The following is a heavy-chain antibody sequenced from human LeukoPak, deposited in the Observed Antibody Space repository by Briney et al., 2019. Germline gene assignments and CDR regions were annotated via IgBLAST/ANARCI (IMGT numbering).Heavy chain of an antibody. J-gene: IGHJ5*02. D-gene: IGHD6-13*01. Sequence: SETLSLTCTVSGGSISSSSYYWGWIRQPPGKGLEWIGSIYYSGSTYYNPSLKSRVTISVDTSKNQFSLKLSSVTAADTAVYYCARGEQQLGNWFDPWGQGTLVTVSS. V-gene: IGHV4-39*07. CDR1: GGSISSSSYY. CDR3: ARGEQQLGNWFDP. CDR2: IYYSGST.